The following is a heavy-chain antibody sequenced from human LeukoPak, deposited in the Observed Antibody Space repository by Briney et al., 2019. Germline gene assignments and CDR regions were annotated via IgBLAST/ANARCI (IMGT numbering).Heavy chain of an antibody. Sequence: ASVKVSCKASGYIFTTYAMHWVRQAPGQRPEWMGWINIGNGETKYSQKFQGRVTITRDTSASTAYMELSSLRSEDTAVYYCAREVLLWFGEPRDYWGQGTLVTVSS. CDR1: GYIFTTYA. D-gene: IGHD3-10*01. CDR3: AREVLLWFGEPRDY. CDR2: INIGNGET. J-gene: IGHJ4*02. V-gene: IGHV1-3*04.